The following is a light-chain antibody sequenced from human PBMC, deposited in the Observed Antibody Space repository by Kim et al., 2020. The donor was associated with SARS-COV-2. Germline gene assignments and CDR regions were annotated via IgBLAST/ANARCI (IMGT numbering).Light chain of an antibody. CDR3: QQAHSFPLT. V-gene: IGKV1D-12*01. CDR1: QGISSW. J-gene: IGKJ4*01. Sequence: SASVGDRVTITCRASQGISSWLVWYQQKPGKAPDLLIYAASILQSGVPSRFSGSGSGTDFTLTISSLQPEDFATYYCQQAHSFPLTFGGGTKVEIK. CDR2: AAS.